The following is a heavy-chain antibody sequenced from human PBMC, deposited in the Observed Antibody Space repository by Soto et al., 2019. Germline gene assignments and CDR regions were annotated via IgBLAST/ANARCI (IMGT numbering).Heavy chain of an antibody. J-gene: IGHJ4*02. Sequence: GGSLRLSCAASGFTFSSYGMHWVRQAPGKGLEWVAVIWYDGSNKYYADSVKGRFTISRDNSKNTLYLQMNSLRAEDTAVYYCARDRCNCSGGSCYRRMSDCSIDYWGQGTLVTVSS. CDR1: GFTFSSYG. CDR2: IWYDGSNK. V-gene: IGHV3-33*01. D-gene: IGHD2-15*01. CDR3: ARDRCNCSGGSCYRRMSDCSIDY.